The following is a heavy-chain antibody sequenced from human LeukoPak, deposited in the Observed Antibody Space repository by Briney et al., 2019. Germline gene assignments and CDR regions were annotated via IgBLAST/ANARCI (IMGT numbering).Heavy chain of an antibody. CDR3: AKDRLEYSSSGYYYMDV. CDR1: GFTFSSYG. CDR2: IRYDGSNK. D-gene: IGHD6-6*01. Sequence: PGGSLRLSCAASGFTFSSYGMHWVRQAPGKGLEWVAFIRYDGSNKYYADSVKGRFTIFRDNSKNTLYLQMNSLRAEDTAVYYCAKDRLEYSSSGYYYMDVWGKGTTVTVSS. J-gene: IGHJ6*03. V-gene: IGHV3-30*02.